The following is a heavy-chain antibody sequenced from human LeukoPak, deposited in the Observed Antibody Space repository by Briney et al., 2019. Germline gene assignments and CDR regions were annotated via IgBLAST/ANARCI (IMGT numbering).Heavy chain of an antibody. J-gene: IGHJ4*02. V-gene: IGHV6-1*01. D-gene: IGHD3-16*01. CDR1: GDSVSSNSAA. Sequence: SQTLSLTCAISGDSVSSNSAAWVWFRHSPSRGLEWLARTYFRSKWYYDYAVSVRSRIVISPDTSKNQFSLQLNSVTPDDTAVFFCARSAVGGHNDFWGQGTLVTVSS. CDR2: TYFRSKWYY. CDR3: ARSAVGGHNDF.